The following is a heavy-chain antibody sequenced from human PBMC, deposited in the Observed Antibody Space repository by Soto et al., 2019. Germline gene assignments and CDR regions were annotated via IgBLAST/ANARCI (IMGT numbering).Heavy chain of an antibody. J-gene: IGHJ5*02. CDR1: GGTFSSYT. CDR2: IIPILGIA. Sequence: QVQLVQSGAEVKKPGSSVKVSCKASGGTFSSYTISWVRQAPGQGLEWMGRIIPILGIANYAQKFKGRVTINADKSTSTADMELSSLRSEDTAVYYCASLDGYCSSTSCMDAWGQGTLVTFSS. CDR3: ASLDGYCSSTSCMDA. D-gene: IGHD2-2*03. V-gene: IGHV1-69*02.